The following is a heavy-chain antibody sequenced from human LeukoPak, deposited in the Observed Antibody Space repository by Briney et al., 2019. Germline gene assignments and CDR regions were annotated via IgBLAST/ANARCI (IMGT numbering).Heavy chain of an antibody. CDR2: ISVGGNGGSA. V-gene: IGHV3-23*01. CDR1: GFTISSYA. D-gene: IGHD3-16*01. CDR3: ARGSEFGC. Sequence: GGSLRLSCAASGFTISSYAMSWVRQAPGRGLEWVSGISVGGNGGSAYYADSVKGRFTISRDNSKNTVHLDMNSLRADDTAIYHCARGSEFGCWGQGTLVTVPS. J-gene: IGHJ4*02.